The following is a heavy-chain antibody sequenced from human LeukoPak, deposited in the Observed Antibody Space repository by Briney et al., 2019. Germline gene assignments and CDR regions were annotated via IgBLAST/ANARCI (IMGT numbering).Heavy chain of an antibody. J-gene: IGHJ4*02. D-gene: IGHD3-22*01. CDR3: ARGSGLRTYYYDSSGYALDY. CDR1: GGSISSYY. Sequence: KTSETLSLTCTVSGGSISSYYWSWIRQPPGKGLEWIGYIYYSGSTNYNPSLKSRVTISVDTSKNQFSLKLSSVTAADTAVYYCARGSGLRTYYYDSSGYALDYWGQGTLVTVSS. V-gene: IGHV4-59*01. CDR2: IYYSGST.